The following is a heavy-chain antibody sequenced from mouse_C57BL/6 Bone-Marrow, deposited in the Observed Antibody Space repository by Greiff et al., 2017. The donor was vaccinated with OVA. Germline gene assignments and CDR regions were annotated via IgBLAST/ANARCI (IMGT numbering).Heavy chain of an antibody. V-gene: IGHV10-1*01. CDR2: IRSKSNNYAT. D-gene: IGHD2-1*01. CDR3: VRHGNYYFDY. CDR1: GFSFNTYA. J-gene: IGHJ2*01. Sequence: EVQLVESGGGLVQPKGSLKLSCAASGFSFNTYAMNWVRQAPGKGLEWVARIRSKSNNYATYYADSVKDRFTISRDDSESMIYLQMNSFQTKDTAMYSCVRHGNYYFDYGGQGTTLTVSS.